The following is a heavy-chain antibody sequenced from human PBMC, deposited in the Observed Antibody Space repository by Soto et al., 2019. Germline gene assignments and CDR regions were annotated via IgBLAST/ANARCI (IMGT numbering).Heavy chain of an antibody. D-gene: IGHD2-8*01. CDR2: IKSKTDGGTT. CDR1: GFTFSNAW. V-gene: IGHV3-15*01. CDR3: TTGGGYCTNGVCPFDY. J-gene: IGHJ4*02. Sequence: EVQLVESGGGLVKPGGSLRLSCAASGFTFSNAWLSWVRQAPGKGLEWVGRIKSKTDGGTTDYAAPVKGRFTISREDSKNTLYLQMNSLKTEDTAVYYCTTGGGYCTNGVCPFDYWGQGTLVTVSS.